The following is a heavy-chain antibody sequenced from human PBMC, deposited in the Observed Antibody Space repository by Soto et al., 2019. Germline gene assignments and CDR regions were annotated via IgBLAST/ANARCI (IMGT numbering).Heavy chain of an antibody. CDR2: INPNSGGT. CDR1: GYHFTGYY. CDR3: AREGGSGRNGSSYPYYYYYGMDV. Sequence: ASVKVSCKASGYHFTGYYRHWVRQAPGQGLEWMGSINPNSGGTNYAQKFQGRVTMTRDTSISTAYMELSRLRSDDTAGYYCAREGGSGRNGSSYPYYYYYGMDVWGQGTTVTVSS. J-gene: IGHJ6*02. D-gene: IGHD3-10*01. V-gene: IGHV1-2*02.